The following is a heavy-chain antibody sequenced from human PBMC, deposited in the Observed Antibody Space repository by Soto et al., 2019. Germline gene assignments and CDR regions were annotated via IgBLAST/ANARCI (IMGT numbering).Heavy chain of an antibody. CDR2: IYYSGST. D-gene: IGHD7-27*01. Sequence: QLQLQESGPGLVKPSETLSLTCTVSGGSISSSSYYWGWIRQPPGKGLEWIGSIYYSGSTYYNPSLKSRVTISVDTSKNQFSLKLSSVTAADTAVYYCASINWEYYYYGMDVWGQGTTVTVSS. CDR1: GGSISSSSYY. V-gene: IGHV4-39*01. J-gene: IGHJ6*02. CDR3: ASINWEYYYYGMDV.